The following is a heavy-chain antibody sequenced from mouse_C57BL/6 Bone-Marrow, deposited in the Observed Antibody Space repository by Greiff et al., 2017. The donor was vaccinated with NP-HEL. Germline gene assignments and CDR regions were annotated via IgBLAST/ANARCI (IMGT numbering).Heavy chain of an antibody. D-gene: IGHD2-3*01. V-gene: IGHV1-26*01. CDR2: INPNNGGT. J-gene: IGHJ2*01. CDR3: ARLDGYYVGVGY. CDR1: GYTFTDYY. Sequence: EVQLQQSGPELVKPGASVKISCKASGYTFTDYYMNWVKQSHGKSLEWIGDINPNNGGTSYNQKFKGKATLTVDKSSSTAYMELRSLTSEDSAVYYCARLDGYYVGVGYWGQGTTLTVSS.